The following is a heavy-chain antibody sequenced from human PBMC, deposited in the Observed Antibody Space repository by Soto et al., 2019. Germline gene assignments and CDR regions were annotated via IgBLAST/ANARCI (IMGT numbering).Heavy chain of an antibody. Sequence: PSETLSLTCTVSDGSISNYYWSWIRQPPGKGLEWIGYIYYSGRTNYNPSLKSRVAISMDTSKNQFSLKLTSVTAADTALYYCGRRRCLGVRCYEGNWLDPWGQGILVTVSS. V-gene: IGHV4-59*08. CDR2: IYYSGRT. CDR3: GRRRCLGVRCYEGNWLDP. D-gene: IGHD2-8*01. CDR1: DGSISNYY. J-gene: IGHJ5*02.